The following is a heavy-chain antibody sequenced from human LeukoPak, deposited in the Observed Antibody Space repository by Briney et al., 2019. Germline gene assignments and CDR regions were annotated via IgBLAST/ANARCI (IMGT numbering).Heavy chain of an antibody. V-gene: IGHV3-49*03. D-gene: IGHD3-10*01. CDR2: IRSKTYGGTI. Sequence: GGSLRLSCSASGFTFGENAMSWFRKAPGQGLEWVGFIRSKTYGGTIQYAASVKGRFTISRDDSKNIAYLQMNSLITEDTAVYYCSTYGSGSYHRGSYYFEDWGRGTLVTVSS. CDR3: STYGSGSYHRGSYYFED. CDR1: GFTFGENA. J-gene: IGHJ4*02.